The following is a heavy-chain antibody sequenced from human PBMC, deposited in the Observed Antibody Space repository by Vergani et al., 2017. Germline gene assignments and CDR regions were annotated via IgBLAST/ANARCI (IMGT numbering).Heavy chain of an antibody. V-gene: IGHV4-34*01. CDR2: INHSGST. D-gene: IGHD3-22*01. J-gene: IGHJ2*01. CDR3: ARGTDSSGDLPFYWYFDL. CDR1: GGSFSGYY. Sequence: QVQLQESGPGLVKPSETLSLTCAVYGGSFSGYYWSWIRQPPGKGLEWIGEINHSGSTNYNPSLKSRVTISVDTSKNQFSLKLSSVTAADTAVYYCARGTDSSGDLPFYWYFDLWGRGTLVTVSS.